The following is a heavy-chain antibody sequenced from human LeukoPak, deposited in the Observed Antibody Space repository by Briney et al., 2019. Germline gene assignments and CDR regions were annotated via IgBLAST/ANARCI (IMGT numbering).Heavy chain of an antibody. CDR3: TRQLIEEGSTRLNAFDI. J-gene: IGHJ3*02. CDR1: GDSVRTYY. V-gene: IGHV4-59*08. D-gene: IGHD1-14*01. Sequence: PSGTLSLTCTVSGDSVRTYYWSWIRQSPGKGLEWLGYIYYSVTTAYNPSVKGRLLISVDTSENQISLELSSVTASDTAVYYCTRQLIEEGSTRLNAFDIWGQGAKVFVS. CDR2: IYYSVTT.